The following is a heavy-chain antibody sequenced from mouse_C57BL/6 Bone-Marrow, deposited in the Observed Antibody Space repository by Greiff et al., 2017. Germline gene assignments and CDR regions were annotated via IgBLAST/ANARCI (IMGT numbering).Heavy chain of an antibody. Sequence: QVQLQQPGAELVRPGSSVKLSCKASGYTFTSYWMHWVKQRPIQGLEWIGNIDPSDSETHYNQKFKDKATLTVDKSSSTAYMQLSSLTSEDSAVYYCARSGDGYYVFDYWGQGTTLTVSS. V-gene: IGHV1-52*01. J-gene: IGHJ2*01. CDR1: GYTFTSYW. CDR2: IDPSDSET. CDR3: ARSGDGYYVFDY. D-gene: IGHD2-3*01.